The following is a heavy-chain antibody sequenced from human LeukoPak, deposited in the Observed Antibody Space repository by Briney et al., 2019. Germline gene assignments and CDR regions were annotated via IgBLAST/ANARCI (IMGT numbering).Heavy chain of an antibody. CDR3: ARPLDYYGSGGDAFDI. Sequence: ASVKVSCKASGYTFTSYDINWVRQATGQGLEWMGWMNPNSGNTGYAQKFQGRVTITRNTSISTAYMELSSLRSEDTAVYYCARPLDYYGSGGDAFDIWGQGTMVTVSS. CDR1: GYTFTSYD. V-gene: IGHV1-8*03. CDR2: MNPNSGNT. J-gene: IGHJ3*02. D-gene: IGHD3-10*01.